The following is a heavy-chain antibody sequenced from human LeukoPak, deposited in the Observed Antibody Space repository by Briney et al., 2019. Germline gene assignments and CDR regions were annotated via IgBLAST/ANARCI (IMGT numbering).Heavy chain of an antibody. Sequence: SETLSLTCTVSGGSISSNYWSWIRQPPGKGLEWIGYIYYSGSTNYNPSLKSRVTISVDTSKNQFSLKLSSVTAADTAVYYCARRGWYGSGSLDYWGQGTLVTVSS. V-gene: IGHV4-59*08. D-gene: IGHD3-10*01. J-gene: IGHJ4*02. CDR1: GGSISSNY. CDR2: IYYSGST. CDR3: ARRGWYGSGSLDY.